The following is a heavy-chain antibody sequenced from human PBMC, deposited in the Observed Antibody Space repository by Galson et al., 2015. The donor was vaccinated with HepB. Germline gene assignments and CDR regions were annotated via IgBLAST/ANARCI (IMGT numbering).Heavy chain of an antibody. CDR3: ASMAAAGHDPFDY. CDR1: GFTVSSNY. Sequence: SLRLSCAASGFTVSSNYMSWVRQAPGKGLEWVSVIYSGGSTYYADSVKGRFTISRDNSKNTLYLQMNSLRAEDTAVYYCASMAAAGHDPFDYWGQGTLVTVSS. J-gene: IGHJ4*02. CDR2: IYSGGST. D-gene: IGHD6-13*01. V-gene: IGHV3-53*01.